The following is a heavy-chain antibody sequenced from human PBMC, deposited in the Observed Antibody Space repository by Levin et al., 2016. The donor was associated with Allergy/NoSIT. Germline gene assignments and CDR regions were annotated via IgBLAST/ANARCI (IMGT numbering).Heavy chain of an antibody. D-gene: IGHD4-17*01. J-gene: IGHJ6*02. CDR2: IGAAGDT. Sequence: VRQAPGKGLEWVSTIGAAGDTHCPDSVKGRLTISRDNAKNSLYLQMNSLRAGDTAVYYCARGGRGYDYGDYMTEDYYGMDVWGQGTTVTVSS. CDR3: ARGGRGYDYGDYMTEDYYGMDV. V-gene: IGHV3-13*01.